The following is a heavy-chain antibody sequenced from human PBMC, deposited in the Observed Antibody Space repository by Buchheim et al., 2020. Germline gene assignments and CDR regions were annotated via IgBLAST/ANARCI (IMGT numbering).Heavy chain of an antibody. CDR1: GGSVSSGSYY. Sequence: QVQLQESGPGLVKPSETLSLTCTVSGGSVSSGSYYWSWIRQPPGKGLEWIGYIYYSGSTNYNPSLKSRVTISVDTSKNQFSLKLSSVTAADTAVYYCARFELETSSYYFDHWGQGTL. D-gene: IGHD1-1*01. CDR2: IYYSGST. V-gene: IGHV4-61*01. J-gene: IGHJ4*02. CDR3: ARFELETSSYYFDH.